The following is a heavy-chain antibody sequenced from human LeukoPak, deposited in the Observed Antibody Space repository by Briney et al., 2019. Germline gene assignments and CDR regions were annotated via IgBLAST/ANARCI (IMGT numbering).Heavy chain of an antibody. J-gene: IGHJ4*02. Sequence: GGSLRLSCAASGFTVRSNFMSWVRQAPGKGLEWVSIIYSDGSTYYADSVKGRFTISRDNSKNTLYLQMNSLRAEDTAVYYCARVLQLWLPSSNIDYWGQGTLVTVSS. D-gene: IGHD5-18*01. CDR1: GFTVRSNF. CDR2: IYSDGST. CDR3: ARVLQLWLPSSNIDY. V-gene: IGHV3-66*02.